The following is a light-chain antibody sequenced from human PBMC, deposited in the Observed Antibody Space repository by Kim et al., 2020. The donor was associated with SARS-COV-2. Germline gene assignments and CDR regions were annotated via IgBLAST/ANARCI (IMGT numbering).Light chain of an antibody. Sequence: EIVMTQSPATLSVSPGERATLSCRASQSVSSNLAWYQHKPGQAPRLLIYGASTRVTGIPARFSGSGSGTEFTLTISSLQSEDFAVYYCQQYDNWPLYTFCQGTKLEI. J-gene: IGKJ2*01. CDR1: QSVSSN. CDR2: GAS. V-gene: IGKV3-15*01. CDR3: QQYDNWPLYT.